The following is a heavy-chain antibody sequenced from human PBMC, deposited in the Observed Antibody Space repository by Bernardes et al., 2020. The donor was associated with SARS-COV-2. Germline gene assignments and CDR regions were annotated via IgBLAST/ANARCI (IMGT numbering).Heavy chain of an antibody. Sequence: GGSLRLSCAASGFTVSSNYMSWVRQAPGKGLEWVSVIYSGGNTYYADSVKGRFTISRDNSKNTLYLQMNSLRAEDTAVYYCARTPGHFGGNSFDYWGQGTLVTVSS. CDR2: IYSGGNT. CDR1: GFTVSSNY. V-gene: IGHV3-66*02. J-gene: IGHJ4*02. D-gene: IGHD2-15*01. CDR3: ARTPGHFGGNSFDY.